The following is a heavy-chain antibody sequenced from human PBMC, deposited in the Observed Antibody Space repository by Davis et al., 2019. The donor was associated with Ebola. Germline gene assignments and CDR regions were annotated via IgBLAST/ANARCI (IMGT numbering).Heavy chain of an antibody. Sequence: GESLKISCAASGFAFTRHSMNWVRQAPGKGLEWIAFISSGGDDRYYADSVRGRFTVSRDNAKYSLFLQLNSLRDEDTAQYYCAKPHWNYISDWFDPWGQGTLVTVSS. CDR3: AKPHWNYISDWFDP. V-gene: IGHV3-48*02. D-gene: IGHD1-7*01. CDR2: ISSGGDDR. J-gene: IGHJ5*02. CDR1: GFAFTRHS.